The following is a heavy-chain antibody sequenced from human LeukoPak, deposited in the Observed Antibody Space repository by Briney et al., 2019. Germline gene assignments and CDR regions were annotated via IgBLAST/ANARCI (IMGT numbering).Heavy chain of an antibody. CDR1: GGSISSSSYY. V-gene: IGHV4-39*07. D-gene: IGHD5-18*01. CDR3: ARVGYSYGRFDY. CDR2: IYYSGST. Sequence: SETLSLTCTVSGGSISSSSYYWGWIRQPPGKGLEWIGSIYYSGSTYYNPSLKSRVTISVDTSKNQFSLKLSSVTAADTAVYYCARVGYSYGRFDYWGQGTLVTVSS. J-gene: IGHJ4*02.